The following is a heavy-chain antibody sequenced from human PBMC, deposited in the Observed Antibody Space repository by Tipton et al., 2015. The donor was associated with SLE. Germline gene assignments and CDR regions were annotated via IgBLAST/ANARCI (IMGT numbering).Heavy chain of an antibody. Sequence: TLSLTCTVSGGSISSSSYYWGWIRQPPGKGLEWIGSIYYSGSTYYNPSLKSRVTISVDPPTNHFSLKLSFVTAADTAVYYCARHDYGDYGYFDYWGQGTLVTVSS. CDR3: ARHDYGDYGYFDY. J-gene: IGHJ4*02. V-gene: IGHV4-39*01. D-gene: IGHD4-17*01. CDR2: IYYSGST. CDR1: GGSISSSSYY.